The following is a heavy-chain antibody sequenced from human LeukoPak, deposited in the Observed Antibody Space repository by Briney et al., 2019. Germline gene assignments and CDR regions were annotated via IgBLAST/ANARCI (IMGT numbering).Heavy chain of an antibody. CDR1: GGSLSSSSYY. CDR2: IYYIGST. D-gene: IGHD3-9*01. Sequence: SETLSLTCTVSGGSLSSSSYYLGWVRQPPGKGLEWIGKIYYIGSTYSNPSLKSRLTISLDTSQSQLPLRLHSVTAADTALYYCTRGSYDVLTGYSTLGEYGGQGTLVTVSS. CDR3: TRGSYDVLTGYSTLGEY. J-gene: IGHJ4*02. V-gene: IGHV4-39*01.